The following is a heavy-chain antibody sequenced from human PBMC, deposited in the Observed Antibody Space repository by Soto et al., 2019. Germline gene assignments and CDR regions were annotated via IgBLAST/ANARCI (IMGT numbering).Heavy chain of an antibody. V-gene: IGHV4-34*01. CDR2: INHSGST. CDR3: ARRPPSITIFGVVNRGGFGY. D-gene: IGHD3-3*01. Sequence: SETLSLTCAVYGGSFSGYYWSWIRQPPGKGLDWIGEINHSGSTNYNPSLKSRVTISVDTSKNQFSLKLSSVTAADTAVYYCARRPPSITIFGVVNRGGFGYWGQGTLVTVSS. J-gene: IGHJ4*02. CDR1: GGSFSGYY.